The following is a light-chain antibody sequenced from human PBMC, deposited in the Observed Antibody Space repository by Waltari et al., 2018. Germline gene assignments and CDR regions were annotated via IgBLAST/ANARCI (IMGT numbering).Light chain of an antibody. CDR3: SSYTSSSTLVL. V-gene: IGLV2-14*01. CDR1: SSDVGGYNY. Sequence: QSALTQPASVSGSPGQSITISCTGTSSDVGGYNYVSWYQQNPGKAPKLMIYDVSKRPSGVSNRFSGSKSGNTASLTISGLQAEAEADYYGSSYTSSSTLVLFGGGTKLTVL. J-gene: IGLJ2*01. CDR2: DVS.